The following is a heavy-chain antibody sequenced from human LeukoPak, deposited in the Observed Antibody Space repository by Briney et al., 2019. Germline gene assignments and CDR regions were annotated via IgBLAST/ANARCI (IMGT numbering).Heavy chain of an antibody. CDR1: GFTFSSYA. V-gene: IGHV3-23*01. D-gene: IGHD3-9*01. Sequence: GGSLRLSCAASGFTFSSYAMSWVRQAPGKGLERVSAISGSGGSTYYADSVKGRFTISRDNSKNTLYLQMNSLRAEDTAVYYCAKRTSALFWFFDYWGQGTLVTVSS. CDR2: ISGSGGST. J-gene: IGHJ4*02. CDR3: AKRTSALFWFFDY.